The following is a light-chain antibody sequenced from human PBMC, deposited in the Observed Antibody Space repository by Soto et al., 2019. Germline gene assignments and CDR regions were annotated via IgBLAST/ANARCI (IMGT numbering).Light chain of an antibody. V-gene: IGKV1-5*03. CDR1: QSISSW. Sequence: DIQMTQSPSTLSASVGDRVTITCRASQSISSWLAWYQQKPGKAPTLLIYKASSLASGVPSRFSGSGSGTEFTLTISSLQPDDFATYYCQQYNSYSGTFGQGTKVEIK. CDR3: QQYNSYSGT. J-gene: IGKJ1*01. CDR2: KAS.